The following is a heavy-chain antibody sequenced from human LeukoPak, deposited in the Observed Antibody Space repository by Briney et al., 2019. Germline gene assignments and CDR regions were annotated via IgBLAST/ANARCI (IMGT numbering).Heavy chain of an antibody. J-gene: IGHJ6*02. CDR2: IYYSGST. CDR3: ASNSGSYSHYYYGMDV. V-gene: IGHV4-59*01. D-gene: IGHD1-26*01. CDR1: GGSISSYY. Sequence: SETLSLTCTVPGGSISSYYWSWIRQPPGKGLEWIGYIYYSGSTNYNPSLKSRVTISVDTSKNQFSLKLSSVTAADTAVYYCASNSGSYSHYYYGMDVWGQGTTVTVSS.